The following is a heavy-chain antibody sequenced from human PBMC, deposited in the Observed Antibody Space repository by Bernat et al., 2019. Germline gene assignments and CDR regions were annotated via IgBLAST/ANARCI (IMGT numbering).Heavy chain of an antibody. CDR3: ARVAAAAGTKYYYYYGMDV. V-gene: IGHV3-30-3*01. CDR2: ISYDGSNK. D-gene: IGHD6-13*01. Sequence: QVQLVESGGGVVQPGRSLRLSCAASGFTFSNHGLHWVRQAPGKGLEWVSIISYDGSNKYYADSVKGRFTISRDNSKNTLYLQMNSLRAEDTAVYYCARVAAAAGTKYYYYYGMDVWGQGTTVTVSS. CDR1: GFTFSNHG. J-gene: IGHJ6*02.